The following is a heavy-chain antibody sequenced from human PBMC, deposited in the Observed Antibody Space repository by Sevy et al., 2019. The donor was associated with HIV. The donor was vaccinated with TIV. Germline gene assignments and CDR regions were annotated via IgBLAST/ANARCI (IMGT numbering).Heavy chain of an antibody. CDR2: ISRNSGSI. D-gene: IGHD3-3*01. J-gene: IGHJ3*02. Sequence: GGSLRLSCAASGFTFDDYAMHWVRQAPGKGLEWVSGISRNSGSIGYADSVKGRFTISRDNAKNSLYLQMNSLRAEDTALYYCAKGISITNTKGAFDIWGQGTMVTVSS. CDR3: AKGISITNTKGAFDI. V-gene: IGHV3-9*01. CDR1: GFTFDDYA.